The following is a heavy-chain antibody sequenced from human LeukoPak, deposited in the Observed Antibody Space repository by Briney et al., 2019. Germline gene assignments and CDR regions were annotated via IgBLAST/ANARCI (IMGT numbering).Heavy chain of an antibody. D-gene: IGHD3-10*01. CDR3: ARGRDKPAHDSKSGELLWFGESSRSRLFSDGMDV. V-gene: IGHV3-48*01. CDR1: GFTFSSYS. Sequence: PGGSLRLSCAASGFTFSSYSMNWVRQAPGKGLEWISYISRSGSTIYYADSVKGRFTISRDNAKSSLYLQINSLRAEDTAVYYCARGRDKPAHDSKSGELLWFGESSRSRLFSDGMDVWGQGTTVTVSS. J-gene: IGHJ6*02. CDR2: ISRSGSTI.